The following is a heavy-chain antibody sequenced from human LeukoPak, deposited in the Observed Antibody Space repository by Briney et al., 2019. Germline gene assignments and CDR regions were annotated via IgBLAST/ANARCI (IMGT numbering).Heavy chain of an antibody. CDR1: GVSISSGDYY. D-gene: IGHD3-22*01. V-gene: IGHV4-30-4*01. Sequence: PSETLSLTCTVSGVSISSGDYYWSWIRQPPGKGLEWIGYTYYSGSTYYNPSLKSRVTISVDTSKNQFSLKLSSVTAADRAVYYCARPYYYDSRIDPWGQGTRVTVSS. CDR3: ARPYYYDSRIDP. J-gene: IGHJ5*02. CDR2: TYYSGST.